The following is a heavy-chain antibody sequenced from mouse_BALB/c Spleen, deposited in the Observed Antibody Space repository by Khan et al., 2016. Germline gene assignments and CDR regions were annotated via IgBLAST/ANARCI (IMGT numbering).Heavy chain of an antibody. D-gene: IGHD1-1*02. V-gene: IGHV5-4*02. J-gene: IGHJ3*01. CDR2: ISDGGSYN. Sequence: EVELVESGGGLVKPGGSLKLSCAASGFTFSDYYMCWVRQSPGKRLEWVATISDGGSYNYYPDSVKGRFTISRDNARNNLYLQMISLKSEDTAMYYCARRYYGRGTWFVYWGQGTLVTVSA. CDR3: ARRYYGRGTWFVY. CDR1: GFTFSDYY.